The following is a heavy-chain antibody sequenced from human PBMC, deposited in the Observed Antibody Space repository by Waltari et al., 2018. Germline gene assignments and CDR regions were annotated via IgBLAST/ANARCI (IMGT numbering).Heavy chain of an antibody. CDR1: GYTFTGYY. D-gene: IGHD3-3*01. CDR3: ARDLLDFWSGYYDDY. V-gene: IGHV1-2*06. CDR2: INPNSGGT. J-gene: IGHJ4*02. Sequence: QVQLVQSGAEVKKPGASVKVSCTASGYTFTGYYMHWVRQAPGQGLEWMGRINPNSGGTNYAQKFQGRVTMTRDTSISTAYMELSRLRSDDTAVYYCARDLLDFWSGYYDDYWGQGTLVTVSS.